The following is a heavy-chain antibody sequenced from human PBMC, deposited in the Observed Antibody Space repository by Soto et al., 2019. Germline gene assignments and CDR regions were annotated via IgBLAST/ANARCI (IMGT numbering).Heavy chain of an antibody. CDR3: ARDGNYDSSGYLKGAFDI. V-gene: IGHV3-33*01. CDR2: IWYDGSNK. D-gene: IGHD3-22*01. J-gene: IGHJ3*02. Sequence: GGSLRLSCAASGFTFSSYGMHWVRQAPGRGLEWVAVIWYDGSNKYYADSVKGRFTISRDNSKNTLYLQMNSLRAEDTAVYYCARDGNYDSSGYLKGAFDIWGQGTMVTVSS. CDR1: GFTFSSYG.